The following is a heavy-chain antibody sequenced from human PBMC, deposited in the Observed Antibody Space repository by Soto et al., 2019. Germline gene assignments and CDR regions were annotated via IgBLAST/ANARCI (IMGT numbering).Heavy chain of an antibody. CDR3: ATRTYGSGSSNWFDP. CDR2: ISGDSGNT. V-gene: IGHV1-3*01. CDR1: GYVFTKSA. Sequence: ASVKVSCKASGYVFTKSAMHWVRQAPGQRLEWMGWISGDSGNTKYSPKLQDRVTMTEDTSTDTAYMELSSLRSEDTAVYYCATRTYGSGSSNWFDPWGQGTLVTVSS. D-gene: IGHD3-10*01. J-gene: IGHJ5*02.